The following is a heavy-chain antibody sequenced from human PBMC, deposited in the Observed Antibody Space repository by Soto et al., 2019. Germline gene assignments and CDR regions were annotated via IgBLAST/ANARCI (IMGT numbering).Heavy chain of an antibody. CDR3: ASVSAAQYYYGMDA. CDR2: IDTTGSTT. CDR1: EFSFSTYW. D-gene: IGHD2-15*01. V-gene: IGHV3-74*01. J-gene: IGHJ6*02. Sequence: VQLVESGGGLVQPGGSLRLSCVASEFSFSTYWMHWVRQAPGKGLMWVARIDTTGSTTTYADSVQGRFTISRDNAKNRMYLQMNGVRDDDTAIYFCASVSAAQYYYGMDAWGQGTKVTVS.